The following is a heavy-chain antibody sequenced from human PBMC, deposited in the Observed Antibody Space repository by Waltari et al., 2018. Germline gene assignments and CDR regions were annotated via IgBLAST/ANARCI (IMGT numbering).Heavy chain of an antibody. V-gene: IGHV3-15*01. CDR1: GFTFINAW. J-gene: IGHJ4*02. Sequence: EVQLVESGGGLVKPGGSLRLSCAASGFTFINAWMRWVRQSPGKGLEWVGRVQSKTDGGTTDYATPVKGRFTVSRDDSKNTLFLQMNSLKTEDTAVYYCTTDGAHWGQGTLVTVSS. CDR3: TTDGAH. D-gene: IGHD3-10*01. CDR2: VQSKTDGGTT.